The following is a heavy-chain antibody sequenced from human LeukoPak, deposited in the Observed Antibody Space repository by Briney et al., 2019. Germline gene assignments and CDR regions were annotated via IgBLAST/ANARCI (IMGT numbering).Heavy chain of an antibody. D-gene: IGHD1-26*01. V-gene: IGHV3-7*04. CDR3: ARDLLAGGVDY. J-gene: IGHJ4*02. CDR2: IKQDGSEK. CDR1: RFTFSTYW. Sequence: PGRSLRLSCAASRFTFSTYWMSWVRQAPGKGLEWVANIKQDGSEKYYVDSVKGRFTISRDDAKNSLYLQMNSLRAEDTAVYYCARDLLAGGVDYWGQGTLVTVSS.